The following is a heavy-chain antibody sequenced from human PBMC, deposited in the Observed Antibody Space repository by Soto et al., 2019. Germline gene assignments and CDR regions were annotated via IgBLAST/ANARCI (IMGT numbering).Heavy chain of an antibody. J-gene: IGHJ6*02. CDR3: ARPGHSGYDHYGMDV. CDR1: GYSFTSYW. CDR2: IYPGDSDT. V-gene: IGHV5-51*01. Sequence: PGESLKISCKGSGYSFTSYWIGWVRQMPGKGLEWMGIIYPGDSDTRYSPSFQGQVTISADKSISTAYLQWSSLKASDTAMYYCARPGHSGYDHYGMDVWGQGTTVTVSS. D-gene: IGHD5-12*01.